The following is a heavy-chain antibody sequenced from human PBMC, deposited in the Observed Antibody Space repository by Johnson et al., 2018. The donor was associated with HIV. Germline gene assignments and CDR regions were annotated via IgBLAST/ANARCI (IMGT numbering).Heavy chain of an antibody. V-gene: IGHV3-7*01. Sequence: EVQLVESGGGLVQPGGSLRLSCAASGSTFSTYWMSWVRQAPGKGLEWVANIKEDGSEKYYVDSVKGRFTISRDNAKNSLYLQMNSLRAEDTAVYYCARDRGLWERNGAGAFDIWGQGTMVTVSS. J-gene: IGHJ3*02. CDR3: ARDRGLWERNGAGAFDI. CDR1: GSTFSTYW. D-gene: IGHD1-26*01. CDR2: IKEDGSEK.